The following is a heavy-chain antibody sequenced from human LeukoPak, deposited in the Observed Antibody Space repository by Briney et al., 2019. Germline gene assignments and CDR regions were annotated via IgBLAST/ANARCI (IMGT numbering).Heavy chain of an antibody. Sequence: PSETLSLTCAVYGGSFSGYYWSWIRQPPGKGLEWIGEINHSGSTNYNPSLKSRVTISVDTSKNQFSLKLSSVTAADTAVYYCAEIGKAAAHYWGQGTLVTVSS. CDR3: AEIGKAAAHY. J-gene: IGHJ4*02. CDR1: GGSFSGYY. D-gene: IGHD6-13*01. CDR2: INHSGST. V-gene: IGHV4-34*01.